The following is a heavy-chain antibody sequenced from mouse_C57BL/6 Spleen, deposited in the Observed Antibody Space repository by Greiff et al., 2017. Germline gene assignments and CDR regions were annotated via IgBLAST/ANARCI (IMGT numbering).Heavy chain of an antibody. V-gene: IGHV5-6*02. Sequence: EVMLVESGGDLVKPGGSLKLSCAASGFTFSSYGMSWVRQTPDKRLEWVATISSGGSYTYYPDSVKGRFTISRDNAKNTLYLQMSSLKSEDTAMXYCARDKLGRNYFDYWGQGTTLTVSS. CDR3: ARDKLGRNYFDY. J-gene: IGHJ2*01. D-gene: IGHD4-1*01. CDR1: GFTFSSYG. CDR2: ISSGGSYT.